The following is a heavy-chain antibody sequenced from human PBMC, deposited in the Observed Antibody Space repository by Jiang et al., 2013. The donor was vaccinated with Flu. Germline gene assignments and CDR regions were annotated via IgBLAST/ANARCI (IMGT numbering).Heavy chain of an antibody. CDR3: ARPEGSVTTFGVVSPFQYFDL. D-gene: IGHD3-3*01. CDR1: GHSINSGYF. CDR2: INHRGRT. V-gene: IGHV4-38-2*02. J-gene: IGHJ2*01. Sequence: GPGLVKPSETLSLSCTVSGHSINSGYFWGWIRQPPGKGLEWIASINHRGRTYYNPSLKSRVTISVDTSKNQFSLRLTSVTAADTAVYFCARPEGSVTTFGVVSPFQYFDLWGPGTLVTISS.